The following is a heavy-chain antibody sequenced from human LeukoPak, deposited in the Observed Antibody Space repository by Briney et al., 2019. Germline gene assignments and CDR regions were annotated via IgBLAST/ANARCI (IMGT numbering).Heavy chain of an antibody. J-gene: IGHJ4*02. CDR3: ARANQYCGGDCYSFDY. CDR2: IIPILGIA. V-gene: IGHV1-69*04. Sequence: SVKVSCKASGGTFSSYAISWVRQAPGQGLEWMGRIIPILGIANYAQKFQGRVTITADKPTSTAYMELSSLRSEDTAVYYCARANQYCGGDCYSFDYWGQGTLVTVSS. D-gene: IGHD2-21*02. CDR1: GGTFSSYA.